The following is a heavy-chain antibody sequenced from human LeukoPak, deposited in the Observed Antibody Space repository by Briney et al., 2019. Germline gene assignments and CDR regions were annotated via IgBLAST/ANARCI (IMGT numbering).Heavy chain of an antibody. D-gene: IGHD6-13*01. CDR3: AKDQKSIAATGYDY. J-gene: IGHJ4*02. V-gene: IGHV3-23*01. Sequence: GGSLRLSCAASGFTFGNYAMSWVRQGPGKGLEWVSTISGSGGSTYYADSVKGRFTISRDNSKSTLFLQMNSLRADDTAVYFCAKDQKSIAATGYDYWGQGTLVTVSS. CDR1: GFTFGNYA. CDR2: ISGSGGST.